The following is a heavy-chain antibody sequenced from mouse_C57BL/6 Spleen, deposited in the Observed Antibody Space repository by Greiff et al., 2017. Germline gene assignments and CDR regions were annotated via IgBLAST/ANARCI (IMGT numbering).Heavy chain of an antibody. CDR3: ARSEEYYGSSYPWFAY. CDR2: IYPGDGDT. Sequence: VQLQESGPELVKPGASVKISCKASGYAFSSSWMNWVKQRPGKGLEWIGRIYPGDGDTNYTGKFKGKATLTADKSSSTAYMQLSSLTSEDSAVYFCARSEEYYGSSYPWFAYWGQGTLVTVSA. J-gene: IGHJ3*01. D-gene: IGHD1-1*01. V-gene: IGHV1-82*01. CDR1: GYAFSSSW.